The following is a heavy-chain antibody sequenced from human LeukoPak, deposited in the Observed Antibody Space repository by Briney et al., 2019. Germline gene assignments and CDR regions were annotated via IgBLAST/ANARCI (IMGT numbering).Heavy chain of an antibody. CDR3: ARATVPNGETFDI. CDR2: IYYSGST. V-gene: IGHV4-31*03. CDR1: GGSISSGGYY. D-gene: IGHD4-17*01. Sequence: SETLSLTCTVSGGSISSGGYYWSWIRQHPGKGLEWIGYIYYSGSTYYNPSLKSRVTISVDTSKNQFSLKLSSVTAADTAVYYCARATVPNGETFDIWGQGTTVTVSS. J-gene: IGHJ3*02.